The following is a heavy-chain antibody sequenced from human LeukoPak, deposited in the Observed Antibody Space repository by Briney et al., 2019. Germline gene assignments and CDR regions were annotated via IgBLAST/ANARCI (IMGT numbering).Heavy chain of an antibody. CDR3: AREAFRGYSSGILDY. D-gene: IGHD6-19*01. CDR1: GFTSTNYA. CDR2: IKQDGSAK. V-gene: IGHV3-7*01. J-gene: IGHJ4*02. Sequence: PGGSLRLSCAASGFTSTNYAMNWVRQAPGKGLEWVANIKQDGSAKYSVDSVKGRFTISRDNAKNSLYLQMNSLRAEDTAVYYCAREAFRGYSSGILDYWGQGALVTVSS.